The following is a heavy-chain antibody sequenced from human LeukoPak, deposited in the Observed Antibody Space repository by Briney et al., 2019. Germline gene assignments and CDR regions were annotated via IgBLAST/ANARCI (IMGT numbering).Heavy chain of an antibody. CDR2: IYYSGTT. J-gene: IGHJ4*02. CDR1: GGSINGSRLY. Sequence: PSETLSLTCTVSGGSINGSRLYWGWIRQSPGKALEWIGSIYYSGTTYSTLSLKSRVTISVDTSKNQFSLRLTSVTAADTAVYFCARHVVVTAIPDYFDHWGQGTLVTVSS. V-gene: IGHV4-39*01. CDR3: ARHVVVTAIPDYFDH. D-gene: IGHD2-21*02.